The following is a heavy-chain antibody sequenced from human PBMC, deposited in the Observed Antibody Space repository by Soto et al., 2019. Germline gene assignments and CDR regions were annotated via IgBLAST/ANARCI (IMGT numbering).Heavy chain of an antibody. CDR1: GYTFTSYG. CDR3: ARDRLYRTNGVCFYYHYYMNV. D-gene: IGHD2-8*01. V-gene: IGHV1-18*04. Sequence: EASVKVSCKASGYTFTSYGISWVRQAPRQGLEWMGWISAYNGNTNYAQKLQGRVTMTTDTSTSTAYTELRSLRSDDTAVYYCARDRLYRTNGVCFYYHYYMNVWRKGTTVTVSS. J-gene: IGHJ6*03. CDR2: ISAYNGNT.